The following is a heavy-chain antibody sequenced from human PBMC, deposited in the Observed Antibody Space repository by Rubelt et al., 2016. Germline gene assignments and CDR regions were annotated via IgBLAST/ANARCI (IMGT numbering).Heavy chain of an antibody. D-gene: IGHD6-19*01. V-gene: IGHV4-31*03. CDR3: ARARLGYFDL. CDR1: GGSISSGGYY. Sequence: QLQLQESGPGLVQPSQTLSLTCPVSGGSISSGGYYWSWIRQHPGKGLEWIGYIYYSGSTYYNPSLKSRVTISVDTSKNQFSLKLSSVTAADTAVYYCARARLGYFDLWGQGTLVTVSS. CDR2: IYYSGST. J-gene: IGHJ5*02.